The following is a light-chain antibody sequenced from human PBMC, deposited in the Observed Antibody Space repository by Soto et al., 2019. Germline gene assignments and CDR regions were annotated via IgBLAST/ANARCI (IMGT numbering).Light chain of an antibody. V-gene: IGLV1-40*01. CDR2: GNS. CDR3: QSYDRSLSAWV. J-gene: IGLJ3*02. Sequence: QAVLTQPPSVSGAPGQRVTMSCTGSSSNIGAGYDVQWYQQLPGTAPKVLIYGNSNRPSGVPDRFSGSKSGTSASLAIAGLQAEDEADYFCQSYDRSLSAWVFGGGTKLTVL. CDR1: SSNIGAGYD.